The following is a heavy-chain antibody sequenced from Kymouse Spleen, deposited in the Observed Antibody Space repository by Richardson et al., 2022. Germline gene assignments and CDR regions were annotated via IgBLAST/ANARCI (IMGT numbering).Heavy chain of an antibody. J-gene: IGHJ6*02. Sequence: QVQLQQWGAGLLKPSETLSLTCAVYGGSFSGYYWSWIRQPPGKGLEWIGEINHSGSTNYNPSLKSRVTISVDTSKNQFSLKLSSVTAADTAVYYCARGAVAAAGTYYYYYGMDVWGQGTTVTVSS. CDR2: INHSGST. CDR3: ARGAVAAAGTYYYYYGMDV. D-gene: IGHD6-13*01. CDR1: GGSFSGYY. V-gene: IGHV4-34*01.